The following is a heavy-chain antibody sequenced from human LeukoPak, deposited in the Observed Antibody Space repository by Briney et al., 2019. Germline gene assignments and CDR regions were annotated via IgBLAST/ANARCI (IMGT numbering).Heavy chain of an antibody. CDR1: GGSISSSSYY. CDR3: ARRGIFDY. V-gene: IGHV4-39*01. J-gene: IGHJ4*02. CDR2: IYYSGST. Sequence: SETLSLTCTVSGGSISSSSYYLGWNRQPPGKGLEWIGSIYYSGSTYYNPSLKSRVTISVDTSKNQFSLKLSSVTAADTAVYYCARRGIFDYWGQGTLVTVSS. D-gene: IGHD1-20*01.